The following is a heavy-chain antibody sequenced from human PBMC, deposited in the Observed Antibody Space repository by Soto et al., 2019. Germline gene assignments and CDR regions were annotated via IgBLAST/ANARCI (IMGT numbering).Heavy chain of an antibody. CDR3: ARRAVSGGPGYYYYMDV. V-gene: IGHV4-59*01. D-gene: IGHD6-19*01. Sequence: QVQLQESGPGLVKPSETLSLTCTVSGGSISSYYWSWIRQPPGKGLEWIGYIYYSGSTNYNPSLKSRVTISVDTSKNQFSLKLSSVTAADTAVYYCARRAVSGGPGYYYYMDVWGKGTTVTVSS. CDR1: GGSISSYY. CDR2: IYYSGST. J-gene: IGHJ6*03.